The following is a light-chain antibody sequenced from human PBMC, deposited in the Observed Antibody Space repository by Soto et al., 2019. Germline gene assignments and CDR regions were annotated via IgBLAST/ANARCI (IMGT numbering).Light chain of an antibody. Sequence: SYELTQSPSVSVAPGQTASITCGGDNIGGKSVHWYQQRPGQAPVLVVSDDSDRPSGIPERFSGSNSGDTATLTISRVEGGDEADYYCQVWDSSSASFGGGTKVPS. CDR3: QVWDSSSAS. V-gene: IGLV3-21*02. CDR2: DDS. J-gene: IGLJ3*02. CDR1: NIGGKS.